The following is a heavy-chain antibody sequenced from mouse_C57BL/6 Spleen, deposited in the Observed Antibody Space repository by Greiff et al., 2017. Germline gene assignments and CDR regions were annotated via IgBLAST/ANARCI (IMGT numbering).Heavy chain of an antibody. V-gene: IGHV1-82*01. CDR2: IYPGDGDT. Sequence: VMLVESGPELVKPGASVKISCKASGYAFSSSWMNWVKQRPGKGLEWIGRIYPGDGDTNYTGKFKGKATLTADKSSSTAYMQLSSLTSEDSAVYFCARSGDYDVFAYWGQGTLVTVSA. J-gene: IGHJ3*01. D-gene: IGHD2-4*01. CDR1: GYAFSSSW. CDR3: ARSGDYDVFAY.